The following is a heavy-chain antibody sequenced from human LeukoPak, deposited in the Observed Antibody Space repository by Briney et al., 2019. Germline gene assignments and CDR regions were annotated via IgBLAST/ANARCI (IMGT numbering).Heavy chain of an antibody. Sequence: SETLSLTCSVSGGSMSSRYSWSWIRQPAGKGLEWIGLILTSGATNYNPSLKSRVTMSVDMSKNHFSLKLTSVTAADTAIYYCARQILDDIGSYNFDYWGQGALVTVSS. CDR1: GGSMSSRYS. CDR2: ILTSGAT. V-gene: IGHV4-4*07. D-gene: IGHD2-15*01. J-gene: IGHJ4*02. CDR3: ARQILDDIGSYNFDY.